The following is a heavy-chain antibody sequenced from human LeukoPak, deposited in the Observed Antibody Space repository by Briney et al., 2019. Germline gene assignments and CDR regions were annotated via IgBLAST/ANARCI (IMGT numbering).Heavy chain of an antibody. J-gene: IGHJ5*02. V-gene: IGHV4-4*07. CDR2: IYTSGST. D-gene: IGHD2-2*02. Sequence: SETLSLTCTVSGGSISSYYWSWIRQPAGKGLEWIGRIYTSGSTNYNPPLKSRVTMSVDTSKNQFSLKLSSVTAADTAVYYCARGVVVVPAAIRSNWFDPWGQGTLVTVSS. CDR1: GGSISSYY. CDR3: ARGVVVVPAAIRSNWFDP.